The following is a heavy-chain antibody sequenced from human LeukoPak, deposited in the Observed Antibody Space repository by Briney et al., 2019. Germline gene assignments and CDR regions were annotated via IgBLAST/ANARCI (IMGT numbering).Heavy chain of an antibody. D-gene: IGHD3-3*01. CDR3: ARITYDFWSAQKLSGWFDP. CDR2: VFYSGST. V-gene: IGHV4-59*12. Sequence: SETLSLTCTVSDDSIKNYFWTWIRQSPGKGLEWIGYVFYSGSTSYNPSLKSRVTMSVDTSKNQFSLKLSSVTAADTAVYYCARITYDFWSAQKLSGWFDPWGQGTLVTVSS. CDR1: DDSIKNYF. J-gene: IGHJ5*02.